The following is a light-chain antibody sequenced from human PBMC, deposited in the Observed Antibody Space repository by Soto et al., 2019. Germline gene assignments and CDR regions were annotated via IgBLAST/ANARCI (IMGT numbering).Light chain of an antibody. Sequence: IRMTQSPCSFSASTGDRVTITCRASQGFSGWSSLYPQKPGKAPTLLIYAASSLESGVPSRFSGSGSGTEFTLTISSLRPDDFATYYCQQYNSYWTFGQGTKVDIK. CDR2: AAS. J-gene: IGKJ1*01. CDR3: QQYNSYWT. CDR1: QGFSGW. V-gene: IGKV1-5*01.